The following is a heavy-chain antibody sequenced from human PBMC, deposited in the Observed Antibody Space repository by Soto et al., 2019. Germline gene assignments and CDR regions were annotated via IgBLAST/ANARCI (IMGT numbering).Heavy chain of an antibody. D-gene: IGHD4-17*01. CDR3: ASSLYGDNFDY. Sequence: QVQLVQSGAEVKKPGASVKVSCKASGYTFTSYDINWVRQATGQGLEWMGWMNPNSGNTGYAQKFQGRGTMTRNTSRSTAYMELSSLRPEDTAVYYGASSLYGDNFDYWGQGTLVTVSS. CDR2: MNPNSGNT. CDR1: GYTFTSYD. V-gene: IGHV1-8*01. J-gene: IGHJ4*02.